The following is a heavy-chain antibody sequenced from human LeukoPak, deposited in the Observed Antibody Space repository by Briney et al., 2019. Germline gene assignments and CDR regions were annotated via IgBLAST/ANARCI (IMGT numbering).Heavy chain of an antibody. Sequence: PSETLSLTCTVSGGSISSGSYYWSWIRQPAGKGLEWIGRIYTSGSTNYNPSLKSRVTISVDTSKNQFSLKLSSVTAADTAVYYCARARYDSSGCPDYWGQGTLVTVSS. V-gene: IGHV4-61*02. D-gene: IGHD3-22*01. CDR3: ARARYDSSGCPDY. CDR1: GGSISSGSYY. J-gene: IGHJ4*02. CDR2: IYTSGST.